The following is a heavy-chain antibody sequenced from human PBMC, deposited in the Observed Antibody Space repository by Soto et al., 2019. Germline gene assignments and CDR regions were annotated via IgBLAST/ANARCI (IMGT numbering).Heavy chain of an antibody. J-gene: IGHJ2*01. Sequence: PGGSLRLSCAASGFTFSSYWMSWVRQAPGKGLEWVANIKQDGSEKYYVDSVKGRFTISRDNAKNSLYLQMNSLRAEDTAVYYCARSGRDYDILTGYYSYWYFDLWGRGTLVTVSS. CDR2: IKQDGSEK. CDR1: GFTFSSYW. D-gene: IGHD3-9*01. CDR3: ARSGRDYDILTGYYSYWYFDL. V-gene: IGHV3-7*01.